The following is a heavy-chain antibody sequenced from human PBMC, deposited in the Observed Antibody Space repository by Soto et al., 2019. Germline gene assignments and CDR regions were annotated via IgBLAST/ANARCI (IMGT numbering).Heavy chain of an antibody. D-gene: IGHD3-16*01. CDR3: SADLPDWGAYAFDY. J-gene: IGHJ4*02. CDR2: VKSKIDGGAI. V-gene: IGHV3-15*07. CDR1: GFTFNGAW. Sequence: EVQLVESGGGLVKPGGSLRLSCTASGFTFNGAWMNWVRQAPGKGLEWVGRVKSKIDGGAIDYAAPVKGRFSISRDDSRQMVYLQMNILNTEDTAVYYCSADLPDWGAYAFDYWGQGTLVTVSS.